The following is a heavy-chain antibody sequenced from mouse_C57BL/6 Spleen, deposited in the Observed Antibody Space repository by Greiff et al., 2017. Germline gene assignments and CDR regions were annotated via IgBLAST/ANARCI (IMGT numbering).Heavy chain of an antibody. V-gene: IGHV1-82*01. Sequence: QVQLQQSGPELVKPGASVKISCKASGYAFSSSWMNWVKQRPGKGLEWIGRIYPGDGDTNYNGKFKGQATLTADKSSSTAYMQLSSLSSEDSAVYFCARGYYSNYYFDYWGQGTTLTVSS. CDR3: ARGYYSNYYFDY. D-gene: IGHD2-5*01. J-gene: IGHJ2*01. CDR2: IYPGDGDT. CDR1: GYAFSSSW.